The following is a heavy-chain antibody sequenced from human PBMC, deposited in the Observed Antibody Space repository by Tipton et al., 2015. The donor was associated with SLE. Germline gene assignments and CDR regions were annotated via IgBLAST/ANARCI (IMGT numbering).Heavy chain of an antibody. Sequence: TLSLTCTVSGVSISSHYWSWIRQPPGKGLEWIGEINHSGSTNYNPSLKSRVTISVDTSKNQFSLKLNSVTAADTAVYYCARRGDYSSSWYVAFYYYMDVWGKGTTVTVSS. V-gene: IGHV4-34*01. CDR1: GVSISSHY. CDR2: INHSGST. D-gene: IGHD6-13*01. J-gene: IGHJ6*03. CDR3: ARRGDYSSSWYVAFYYYMDV.